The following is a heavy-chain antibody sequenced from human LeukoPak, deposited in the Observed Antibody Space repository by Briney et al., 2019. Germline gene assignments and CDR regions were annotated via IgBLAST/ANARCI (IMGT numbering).Heavy chain of an antibody. V-gene: IGHV1-69*05. CDR2: IIPIFGAA. D-gene: IGHD3-22*01. CDR1: GGTFLNYA. CDR3: ASSRGLLHYYMDV. J-gene: IGHJ6*03. Sequence: SVKVSCKSSGGTFLNYAFSWVRLAPGQGLEWMGGIIPIFGAANYAQKFQDRVTITTDESTTTVYMELSSLRSDDTAVYYCASSRGLLHYYMDVWGKGTTVTVSS.